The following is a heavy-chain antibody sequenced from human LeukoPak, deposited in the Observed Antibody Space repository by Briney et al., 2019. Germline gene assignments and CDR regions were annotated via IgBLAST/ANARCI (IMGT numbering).Heavy chain of an antibody. CDR3: AKIDTFDYATSGRHWLDS. D-gene: IGHD4/OR15-4a*01. Sequence: GGSLRLSCAASGFTFSSFGMHWVRQAPGKGLEWVSFLRYDATSYYYAESVKGRFIISRDNSKNTLYLQMNSLKLEDTAIYFCAKIDTFDYATSGRHWLDSWGQGTMVTVSS. V-gene: IGHV3-30*02. J-gene: IGHJ5*01. CDR1: GFTFSSFG. CDR2: LRYDATSY.